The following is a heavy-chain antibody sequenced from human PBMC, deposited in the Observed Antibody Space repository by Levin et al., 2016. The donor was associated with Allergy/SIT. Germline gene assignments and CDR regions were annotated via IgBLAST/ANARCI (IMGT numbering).Heavy chain of an antibody. J-gene: IGHJ4*02. CDR1: GGSISSYY. Sequence: SETLSLTCTVSGGSISSYYWSWIRQPPGKGLEWIGYIYYSGSANYNPSLKSRVTISVDTSKNQFSLQLSSVTAADTAFYYCARAEDYYDTSGHYLFDSWGQGTLVTVS. CDR2: IYYSGSA. V-gene: IGHV4-59*12. D-gene: IGHD3-22*01. CDR3: ARAEDYYDTSGHYLFDS.